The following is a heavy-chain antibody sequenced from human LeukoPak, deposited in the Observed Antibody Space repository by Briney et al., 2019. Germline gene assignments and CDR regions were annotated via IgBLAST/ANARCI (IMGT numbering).Heavy chain of an antibody. CDR3: ARGAADTEYCDYGMDV. V-gene: IGHV3-33*01. J-gene: IGHJ6*02. CDR1: GFTFSSYG. CDR2: IWYDGSNK. D-gene: IGHD6-13*01. Sequence: GRSLRLSCAASGFTFSSYGMHWVRQAPGKGLEWVAVIWYDGSNKYYADSVKGRFTISRDNSKNTLYLQMNSLRAEDTAVYYCARGAADTEYCDYGMDVWGQGTPVTVSS.